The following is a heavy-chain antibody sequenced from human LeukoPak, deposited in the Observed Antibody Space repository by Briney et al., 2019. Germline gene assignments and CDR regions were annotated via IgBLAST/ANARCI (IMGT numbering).Heavy chain of an antibody. V-gene: IGHV3-23*01. CDR3: ARPGYSSEYYFDY. CDR1: GFTFSSYA. Sequence: PGGSLRLSCAASGFTFSSYAMSWVRQVPGKGLEWVSVISGSGDNTYYADSVKGRFTISRDNSKNMLYLQMNSLRAEDTAVYYCARPGYSSEYYFDYWGQGTLVTVSS. D-gene: IGHD6-25*01. J-gene: IGHJ4*02. CDR2: ISGSGDNT.